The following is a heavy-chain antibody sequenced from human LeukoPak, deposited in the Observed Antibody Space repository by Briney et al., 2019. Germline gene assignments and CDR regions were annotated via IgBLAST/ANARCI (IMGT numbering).Heavy chain of an antibody. D-gene: IGHD1-26*01. CDR1: GGTFSSYA. CDR3: ARGHGGSYYRY. J-gene: IGHJ4*02. Sequence: GASVKVSCKASGGTFSSYAISWVRQAPGQALEWMGGIIPIFGTANYAQKFQGRVTITADKSTSTAYMELSSLRSEDTAVYYCARGHGGSYYRYWGQGTLVTVSS. CDR2: IIPIFGTA. V-gene: IGHV1-69*06.